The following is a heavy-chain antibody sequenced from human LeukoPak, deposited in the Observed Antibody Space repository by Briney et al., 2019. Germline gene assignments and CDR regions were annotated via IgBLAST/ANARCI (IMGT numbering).Heavy chain of an antibody. Sequence: GGSLRLSCAASGFTFSSYGMQWVRQAPGKGLEWVAFIWYDGSNKYYAHCVEGRFTISRDNSKNTLYLEMNSLRAEETAVYYCARGPAWFGELGCGMDVWGQGTTVTVSS. D-gene: IGHD3-10*01. CDR2: IWYDGSNK. J-gene: IGHJ6*02. V-gene: IGHV3-33*01. CDR3: ARGPAWFGELGCGMDV. CDR1: GFTFSSYG.